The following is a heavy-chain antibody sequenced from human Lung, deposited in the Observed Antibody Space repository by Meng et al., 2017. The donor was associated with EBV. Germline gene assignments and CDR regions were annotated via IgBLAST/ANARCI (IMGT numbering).Heavy chain of an antibody. J-gene: IGHJ5*02. D-gene: IGHD3-10*01. V-gene: IGHV4-30-2*01. Sequence: QLQLQESGSGLVKPSQTPSLTCAVSGGSISSGGYSWSWIRQPPGKGLEWIGYIYHSGSTYYNPSLKSRVTISVDRSKNQFSLKLSSVTAADTAVYYCARGITMVRGVPGHWFDPWGQGTLVTVSS. CDR3: ARGITMVRGVPGHWFDP. CDR2: IYHSGST. CDR1: GGSISSGGYS.